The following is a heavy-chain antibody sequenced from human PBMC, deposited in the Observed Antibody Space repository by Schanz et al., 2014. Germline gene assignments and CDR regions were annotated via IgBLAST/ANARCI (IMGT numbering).Heavy chain of an antibody. D-gene: IGHD5-18*01. Sequence: VQLVESGGGVVQPGRSLRLSCAASGFTFRGYAMSWVRQAPGRGLEWVSSISYGTSYIYYAESVKGRFTISRDNAKNSLYLQMNGLRAEDTAVYYCARVALPGYSSPRDAFDIWGQGTMVTVSS. V-gene: IGHV3-21*01. CDR2: ISYGTSYI. CDR1: GFTFRGYA. J-gene: IGHJ3*02. CDR3: ARVALPGYSSPRDAFDI.